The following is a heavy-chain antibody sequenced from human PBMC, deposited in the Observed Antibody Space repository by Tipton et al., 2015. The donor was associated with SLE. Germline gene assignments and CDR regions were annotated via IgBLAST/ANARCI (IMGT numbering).Heavy chain of an antibody. J-gene: IGHJ6*02. CDR3: AGPGRDYGMDV. CDR2: IYYSGST. V-gene: IGHV4-39*07. CDR1: GGSISSSSYY. Sequence: TLSLTCTVSGGSISSSSYYWGWIRQPPGKGLEWIGSIYYSGSTYYNPSLKSRVTISVDTSKNQFSLKLSSVTAADTAVYYCAGPGRDYGMDVWGQGTTVTVSS.